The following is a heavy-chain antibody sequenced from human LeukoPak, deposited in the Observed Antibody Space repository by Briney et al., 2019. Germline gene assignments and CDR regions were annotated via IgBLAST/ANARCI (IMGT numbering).Heavy chain of an antibody. Sequence: SETLSLTCAVYGRSFRDYYWSWIRQPPGKGLEWIGEINHSGSTNYNPSLKSRVTISLETSKNQFSLKLTSVTAADTAVYYCAKAPYLSSGSWGQGILVAVSS. CDR2: INHSGST. D-gene: IGHD3-22*01. J-gene: IGHJ3*01. CDR3: AKAPYLSSGS. V-gene: IGHV4-34*01. CDR1: GRSFRDYY.